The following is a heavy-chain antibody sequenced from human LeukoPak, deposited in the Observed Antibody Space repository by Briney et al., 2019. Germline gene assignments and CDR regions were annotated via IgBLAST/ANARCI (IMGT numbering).Heavy chain of an antibody. D-gene: IGHD3-10*01. CDR1: GFTFSTYG. CDR2: ISYDGSNK. Sequence: GGSLRLSCAASGFTFSTYGMHWVRQAPGKGLEWVAVISYDGSNKYYADSVKGRFTISRDNSRNTLYLQMDSLRAEDTAVYYCANNRAYYGLGSYNYYSAMDVWGQGTTVTVSS. CDR3: ANNRAYYGLGSYNYYSAMDV. J-gene: IGHJ6*02. V-gene: IGHV3-30*18.